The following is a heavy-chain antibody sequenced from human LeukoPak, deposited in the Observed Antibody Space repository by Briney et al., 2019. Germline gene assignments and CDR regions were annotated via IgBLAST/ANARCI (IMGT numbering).Heavy chain of an antibody. Sequence: GGSLRLSCAVSGFTFTNAWMNWVRQAPGKGLEWVGRVRAKTDGGTTEYAAPVKGRFSISRDDSTNTVYLQMNSLITEDTAIYYCAADTPVPLAQIDYWGQGALVTVPS. V-gene: IGHV3-15*01. D-gene: IGHD2/OR15-2a*01. CDR1: GFTFTNAW. CDR2: VRAKTDGGTT. CDR3: AADTPVPLAQIDY. J-gene: IGHJ4*02.